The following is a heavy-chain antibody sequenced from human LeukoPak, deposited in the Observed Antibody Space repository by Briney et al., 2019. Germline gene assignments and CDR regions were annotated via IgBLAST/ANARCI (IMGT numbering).Heavy chain of an antibody. J-gene: IGHJ4*02. CDR2: IYPRDGST. D-gene: IGHD3/OR15-3a*01. CDR1: GYTFTSNY. V-gene: IGHV1-46*01. Sequence: ASVKVSCKASGYTFTSNYIHWVRQAPGQGLEWMGMIYPRDGSTSYAQKFQGRVTVTRDTSTSTVHMELSGLRSEDTAVYYCARSRGPFDYWGQGTLVTVSS. CDR3: ARSRGPFDY.